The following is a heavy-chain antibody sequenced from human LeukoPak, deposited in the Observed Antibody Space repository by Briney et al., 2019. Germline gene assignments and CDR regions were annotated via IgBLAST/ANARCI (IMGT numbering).Heavy chain of an antibody. Sequence: GASLRLSCAASGFTFSSHWMHWVRQAPEKGLVGVSHINADGSATYYAASVKGRFTISRDNARNTLYLQMHSLTAEDTGVYYCVRGALRDCSYTSCTRGNWFDPWGQGTLVTVSS. CDR3: VRGALRDCSYTSCTRGNWFDP. V-gene: IGHV3-74*01. J-gene: IGHJ5*02. D-gene: IGHD2-2*01. CDR1: GFTFSSHW. CDR2: INADGSAT.